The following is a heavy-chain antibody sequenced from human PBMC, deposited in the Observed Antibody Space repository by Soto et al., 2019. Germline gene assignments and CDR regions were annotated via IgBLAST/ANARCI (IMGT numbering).Heavy chain of an antibody. D-gene: IGHD3-16*02. CDR1: GGSFSGYY. CDR3: ARGLEYYDYIWGSYRRKAFYFDY. V-gene: IGHV4-34*01. J-gene: IGHJ4*02. CDR2: INHSGST. Sequence: QVQLQQWGAGLLKPSETLSLTCAVYGGSFSGYYWSWIRQPPGKGLEWIGEINHSGSTNYNPSLKSRVTISVDTSKNQCSLKLSSVTAADTAVYYCARGLEYYDYIWGSYRRKAFYFDYWGQGTLVTVSS.